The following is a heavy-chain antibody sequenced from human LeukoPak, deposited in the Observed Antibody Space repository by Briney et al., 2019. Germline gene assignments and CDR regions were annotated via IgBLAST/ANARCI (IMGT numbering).Heavy chain of an antibody. D-gene: IGHD3-10*01. J-gene: IGHJ5*02. CDR3: ARARDLLWYPYNWFDP. V-gene: IGHV1-46*01. CDR1: GYTITSYY. Sequence: ASVKVSCKASGYTITSYYMHWVRQAPGQGLEWKGIINPSGGSTSYAQKFQGRVTMTRDMSTSTVYMELSSLRSEDTAVYYCARARDLLWYPYNWFDPWGQGTLVTVSS. CDR2: INPSGGST.